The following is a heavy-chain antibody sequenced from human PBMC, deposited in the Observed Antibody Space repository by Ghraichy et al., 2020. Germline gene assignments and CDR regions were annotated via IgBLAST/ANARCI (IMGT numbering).Heavy chain of an antibody. Sequence: GSLRLSCAASGFTFSSYTITWVRQAPRKGLEWVSAIDSGGNTHYADSVKGRFTISRDNSKNTLYLQMNSLRADDTAVYYCAKEAGPGKPFDYWGQGTLVTVSS. V-gene: IGHV3-23*01. J-gene: IGHJ4*02. CDR3: AKEAGPGKPFDY. D-gene: IGHD4-23*01. CDR1: GFTFSSYT. CDR2: IDSGGNT.